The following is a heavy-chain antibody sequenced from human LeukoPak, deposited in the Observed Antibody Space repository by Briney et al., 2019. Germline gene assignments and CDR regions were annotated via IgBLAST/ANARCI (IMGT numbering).Heavy chain of an antibody. D-gene: IGHD5-18*01. CDR1: GGSISSYY. Sequence: SETLSLTCTVSGGSISSYYWSWLRQPPGKGLEWIGYFYYSWSTNYNPSLKSRVNISVDTSKNQFSLKLSSVTAADTAVYYCARVQVYSYGYKPFDIWGQGTMVTVSS. J-gene: IGHJ3*02. CDR2: FYYSWST. CDR3: ARVQVYSYGYKPFDI. V-gene: IGHV4-59*01.